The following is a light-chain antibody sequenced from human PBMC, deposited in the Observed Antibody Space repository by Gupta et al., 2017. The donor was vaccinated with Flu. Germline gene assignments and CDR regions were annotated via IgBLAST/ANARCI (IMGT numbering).Light chain of an antibody. J-gene: IGKJ1*01. CDR2: GAS. Sequence: TLSLSPGERASLSCRASQSISSSYLAWYQQKPVQAPRLLIYGASSRATGIPDRFSGSGSGTDFTLTISRLEPEDFAVYYCHQVCSSPPHTFGQGTKVEIK. V-gene: IGKV3-20*01. CDR3: HQVCSSPPHT. CDR1: QSISSSY.